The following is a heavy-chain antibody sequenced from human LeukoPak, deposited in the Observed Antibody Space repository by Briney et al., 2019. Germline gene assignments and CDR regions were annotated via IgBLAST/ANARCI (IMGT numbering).Heavy chain of an antibody. Sequence: ASVKVSCKASGYTFTSYDIYWVRQATGQGLEWMGWMNPNSGNTGYAQKFQGRVTMTRNTSISTAYMELSSLRSEDTAVYYCARHSQLGRPIIAVAGTTYGMDVWGQGTTVTVSS. CDR1: GYTFTSYD. CDR3: ARHSQLGRPIIAVAGTTYGMDV. CDR2: MNPNSGNT. J-gene: IGHJ6*02. D-gene: IGHD6-19*01. V-gene: IGHV1-8*01.